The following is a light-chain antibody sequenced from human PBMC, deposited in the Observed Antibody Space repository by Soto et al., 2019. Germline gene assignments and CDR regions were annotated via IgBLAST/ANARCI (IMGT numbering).Light chain of an antibody. CDR3: QTWDTGIRV. CDR2: LNSDGSH. J-gene: IGLJ2*01. Sequence: QLVLTQSPSASASLGASVKLTCTLSSGHSNYVIAWHQQQPEKGPRYLMKLNSDGSHSKGDGIPDRFSGSSSGAERYLTISSLQSEDEADYYCQTWDTGIRVFGGGTKVTDL. CDR1: SGHSNYV. V-gene: IGLV4-69*01.